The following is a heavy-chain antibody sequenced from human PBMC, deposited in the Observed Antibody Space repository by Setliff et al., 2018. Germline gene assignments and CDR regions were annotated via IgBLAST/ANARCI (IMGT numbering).Heavy chain of an antibody. CDR1: GGSISSSNYY. CDR3: ARILGYCSGGSCYVPY. V-gene: IGHV4-39*07. Sequence: SETLSLTCTVSGGSISSSNYYWGWIRQPPGKGLEWIGNIYYGGSAYYNPSLKSRVTISVDTPKNQFSLKLSSVTAADTAMYYCARILGYCSGGSCYVPYWGQGTLVTVSS. D-gene: IGHD2-15*01. J-gene: IGHJ4*02. CDR2: IYYGGSA.